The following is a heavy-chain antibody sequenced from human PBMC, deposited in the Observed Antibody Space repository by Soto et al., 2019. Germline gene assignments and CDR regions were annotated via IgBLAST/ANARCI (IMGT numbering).Heavy chain of an antibody. V-gene: IGHV4-31*03. CDR1: GGSISSGGYY. J-gene: IGHJ5*02. CDR2: IYYSGIT. CDR3: ARSVFP. Sequence: QVQLQESGPGLVKPSQTLSLTCTVAGGSISSGGYYWNWIRQHPGKGREWIGYIYYSGITYYNPSLKSRVSTSLVTSKNHCSLKLSSVTAADTAVYYCARSVFPWGRGTLVTVSS.